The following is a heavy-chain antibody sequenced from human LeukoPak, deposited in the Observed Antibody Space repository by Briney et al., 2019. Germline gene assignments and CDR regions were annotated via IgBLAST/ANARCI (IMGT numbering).Heavy chain of an antibody. CDR3: AKVLPKAFRMAVAGSPDY. V-gene: IGHV3-23*01. J-gene: IGHJ4*02. CDR1: GFTFSSYA. CDR2: ISGSGGST. Sequence: PGGSLRLSCAASGFTFSSYAMSWVRQAPGKGLEWVSAISGSGGSTYYADSVKGRFTISRDNSKNTLYLQMNSLRAEDTAVYYCAKVLPKAFRMAVAGSPDYWGQGTMVTVSS. D-gene: IGHD6-19*01.